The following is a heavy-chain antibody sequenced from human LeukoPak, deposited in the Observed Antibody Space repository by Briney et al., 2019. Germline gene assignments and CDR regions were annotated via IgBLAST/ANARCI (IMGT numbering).Heavy chain of an antibody. D-gene: IGHD3-3*01. CDR2: IYSGGST. CDR3: ARHDWFDP. J-gene: IGHJ5*02. V-gene: IGHV3-53*01. CDR1: GFTVSGDY. Sequence: GGTLRLSCAASGFTVSGDYMSWVRQAPGKGLEWVSVIYSGGSTYYAASVKGRFTISRDNSKNTLYLQMNSLRAVDTAIYYCARHDWFDPWGQGTLVTVSS.